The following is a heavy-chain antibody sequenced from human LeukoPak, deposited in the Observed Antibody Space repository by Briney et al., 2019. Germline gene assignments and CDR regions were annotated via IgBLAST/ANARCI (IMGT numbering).Heavy chain of an antibody. CDR3: ARGIHIVVVPAVSENWFDP. CDR1: GGTFSSYA. V-gene: IGHV1-69*04. CDR2: IIPILGIA. J-gene: IGHJ5*02. Sequence: ASVTVPCKASGGTFSSYAISWVRQAPGQGLEWMGRIIPILGIANYAQKFQGRVTMTRDTSTSTVYMELSSLRSEDTAVYYCARGIHIVVVPAVSENWFDPWGQGTLVTVSS. D-gene: IGHD2-2*01.